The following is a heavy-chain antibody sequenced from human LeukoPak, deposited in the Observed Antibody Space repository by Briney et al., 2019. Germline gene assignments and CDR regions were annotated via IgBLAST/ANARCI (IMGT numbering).Heavy chain of an antibody. CDR2: ISSSGSTI. CDR3: ARRSSSFSFFDY. J-gene: IGHJ4*02. D-gene: IGHD6-13*01. V-gene: IGHV3-48*03. CDR1: GFTFSSYE. Sequence: PGGSLRLSCAASGFTFSSYEMNWVRQPPGKGLEWLSYISSSGSTIYYADSVKGRFTISRDNAKNSLYLQMSSLRAEDTAVYYCARRSSSFSFFDYWGQGTLVTVSS.